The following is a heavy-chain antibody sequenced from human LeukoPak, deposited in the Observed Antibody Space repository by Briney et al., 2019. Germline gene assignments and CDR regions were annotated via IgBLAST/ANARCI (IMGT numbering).Heavy chain of an antibody. Sequence: GGSLRLSCAASGFTFSSYGMHWVRQAPGKGLEWVAVISYDGSNKYYADSVKGRFTISRDNSKNTLYLQMNSLRAEDTAVYYCAVRAGKIDYWGQGTLVTVSS. D-gene: IGHD6-19*01. CDR2: ISYDGSNK. J-gene: IGHJ4*02. V-gene: IGHV3-30*03. CDR1: GFTFSSYG. CDR3: AVRAGKIDY.